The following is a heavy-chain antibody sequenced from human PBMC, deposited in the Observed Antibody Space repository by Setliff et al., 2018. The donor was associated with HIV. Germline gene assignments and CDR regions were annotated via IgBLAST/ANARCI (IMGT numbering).Heavy chain of an antibody. CDR3: VKGQFLEWFNWFDP. CDR2: STNKDNSYTT. CDR1: GFTFSDHY. J-gene: IGHJ5*02. Sequence: LRLSCAASGFTFSDHYMDWVRQAPGKGLEWVGRSTNKDNSYTTTYAASVKGRFTISRDDSKNSLYLQMNSLKTEDTAMYYCVKGQFLEWFNWFDPWGQGTLVTVSS. D-gene: IGHD3-3*01. V-gene: IGHV3-72*01.